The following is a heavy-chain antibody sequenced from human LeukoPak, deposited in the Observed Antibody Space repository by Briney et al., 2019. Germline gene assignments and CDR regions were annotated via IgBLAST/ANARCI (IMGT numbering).Heavy chain of an antibody. CDR3: ARDSDPYCGGDCRPFDY. J-gene: IGHJ4*02. CDR2: IHYSGTT. CDR1: GGSISSYY. D-gene: IGHD2-21*02. Sequence: QTSETLSLTCTVSGGSISSYYWGWIRQAPGKGLEWIGIIHYSGTTYYSPSLKSRVTMSVDTSKNQFSLKLSSVTAADTAVYYCARDSDPYCGGDCRPFDYWGQGTLVIVSS. V-gene: IGHV4-39*07.